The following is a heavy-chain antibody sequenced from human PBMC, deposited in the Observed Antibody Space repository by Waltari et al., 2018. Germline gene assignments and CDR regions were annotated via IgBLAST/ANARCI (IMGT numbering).Heavy chain of an antibody. CDR3: ARGLTYSSGLLDSFDY. CDR2: IYYSGRT. V-gene: IGHV4-59*01. J-gene: IGHJ4*02. Sequence: QVQLQESGPGLVKPSETLSLTCTVSGGSISSYYWSWIRQPPGKGLEWIGYIYYSGRTNYNPTLKSRVTISVDTSKNQFSLKLSSVTAADTAVYYCARGLTYSSGLLDSFDYWGQGTLVTVSS. CDR1: GGSISSYY. D-gene: IGHD6-19*01.